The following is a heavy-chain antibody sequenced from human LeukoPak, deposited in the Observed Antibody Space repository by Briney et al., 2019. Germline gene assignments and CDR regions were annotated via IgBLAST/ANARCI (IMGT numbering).Heavy chain of an antibody. CDR3: ARRTGTTWVDY. V-gene: IGHV3-73*01. Sequence: GGSLRLSCAASGFTFSGSAMHWVRQASGEGLEWVGRIRSKASSYATAYAASVKGRFTISRDDSKNTAYLQMNSLKTEDTAVYYCARRTGTTWVDYWGQGTLVTVSS. CDR1: GFTFSGSA. J-gene: IGHJ4*02. D-gene: IGHD1-7*01. CDR2: IRSKASSYAT.